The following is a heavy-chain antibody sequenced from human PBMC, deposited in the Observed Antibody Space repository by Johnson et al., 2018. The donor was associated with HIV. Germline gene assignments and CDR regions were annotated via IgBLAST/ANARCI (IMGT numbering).Heavy chain of an antibody. CDR2: ISYDGSNK. CDR3: ARGAVVTAHDAFDI. J-gene: IGHJ3*02. Sequence: QVQLVESGGGVVRPGGSLRLSCAASGFTFSSYAIHWVRQAPGKGLQWVAVISYDGSNKYYADSVKGRFTISRDNSKNTLYLQMNSLRAEDTAVYYCARGAVVTAHDAFDIWGQGTMVTVSS. CDR1: GFTFSSYA. V-gene: IGHV3-30-3*01. D-gene: IGHD2-21*02.